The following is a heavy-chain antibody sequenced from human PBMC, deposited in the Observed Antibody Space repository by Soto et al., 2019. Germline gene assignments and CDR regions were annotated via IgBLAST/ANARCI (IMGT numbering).Heavy chain of an antibody. CDR1: GFRFRDYW. D-gene: IGHD3-16*02. CDR2: IKQDESDK. CDR3: AAYCYTMTCTHFHGYS. Sequence: QTGGSLRLSCAVSGFRFRDYWMSWVRQAPGKGLEWVANIKQDESDKYYVDSVKGRFTISRDNAKNALYLQMNSLRVEDTAVYYCAAYCYTMTCTHFHGYSWGQGTQVTVSS. J-gene: IGHJ5*02. V-gene: IGHV3-7*03.